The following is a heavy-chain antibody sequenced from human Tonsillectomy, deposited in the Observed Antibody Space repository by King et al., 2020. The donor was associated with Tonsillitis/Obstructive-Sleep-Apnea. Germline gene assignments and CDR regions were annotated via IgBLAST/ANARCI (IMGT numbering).Heavy chain of an antibody. CDR2: INHSGST. D-gene: IGHD2-15*01. V-gene: IGHV4-34*01. Sequence: VQLQQWGAGLLKPSETLSLTCAVYGGSFSGSYWSWIRQPPGKGLEWIGEINHSGSTNYNPSLKSGVTISGDTSNNQFYLKLSSVTAADTAVYYCSRGDNVVVVAARDYYYYMDVWGKGTTVTVSS. J-gene: IGHJ6*03. CDR3: SRGDNVVVVAARDYYYYMDV. CDR1: GGSFSGSY.